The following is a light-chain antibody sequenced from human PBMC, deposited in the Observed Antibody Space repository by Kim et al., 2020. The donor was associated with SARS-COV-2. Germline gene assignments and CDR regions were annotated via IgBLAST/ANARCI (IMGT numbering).Light chain of an antibody. V-gene: IGKV3-20*01. CDR2: GAS. CDR1: QSVSSSY. J-gene: IGKJ1*01. CDR3: QQYGSSPRT. Sequence: SPGERATLSCRASQSVSSSYLAWYQQKPGQAPRLLIYGASSRATGIPDRFSGSGSGTDFTLTISRLEPEASAVYYCQQYGSSPRTFGQGTKVDIK.